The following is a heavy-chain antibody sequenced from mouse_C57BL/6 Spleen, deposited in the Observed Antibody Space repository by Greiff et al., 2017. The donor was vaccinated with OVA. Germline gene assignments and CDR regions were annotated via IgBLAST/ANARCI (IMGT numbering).Heavy chain of an antibody. V-gene: IGHV1-15*01. CDR2: IDPETGGT. Sequence: VQLVEPGAELVRPGASVTLSCKASGYTFTDYEMHWVKQTPGHGLEWIGAIDPETGGTTYNQKFKGKAILTADKSSSTAYMELRSLTSEDSAVYYCTRRSRFYAIDFWGQGTSVTFSS. J-gene: IGHJ4*01. CDR3: TRRSRFYAIDF. CDR1: GYTFTDYE.